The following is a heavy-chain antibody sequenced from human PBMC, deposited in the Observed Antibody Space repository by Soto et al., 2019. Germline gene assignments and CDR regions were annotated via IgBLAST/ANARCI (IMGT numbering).Heavy chain of an antibody. CDR1: GFTFSSYS. V-gene: IGHV3-21*01. CDR2: ISSSSSYI. CDR3: ARDSGEAVANYNFDY. D-gene: IGHD6-19*01. J-gene: IGHJ4*02. Sequence: GGSLRLSCAASGFTFSSYSMNWVRQAPGKGLEWVSSISSSSSYIYYADSVKGRFTISRDNAKNSLYLQMNSLRAEDTAVYYCARDSGEAVANYNFDYWGQGTLVTVSS.